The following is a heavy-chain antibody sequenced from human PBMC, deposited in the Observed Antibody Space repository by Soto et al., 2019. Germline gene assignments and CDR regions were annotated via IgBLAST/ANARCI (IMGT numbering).Heavy chain of an antibody. CDR1: GFTFSSYA. V-gene: IGHV3-30-3*01. CDR2: ISYDGSNK. Sequence: GGSLRLSCAASGFTFSSYAMHWVRQAPGKGLEWVAVISYDGSNKYYADSVKGRFTISRDNSKNTLYLQMNSLRAEDTAVYYCARRSEWELPGDFDYWGQGTLGTVSS. CDR3: ARRSEWELPGDFDY. D-gene: IGHD1-26*01. J-gene: IGHJ4*02.